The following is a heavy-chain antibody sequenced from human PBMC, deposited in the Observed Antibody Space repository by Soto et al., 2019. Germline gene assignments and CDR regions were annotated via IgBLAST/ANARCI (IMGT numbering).Heavy chain of an antibody. V-gene: IGHV1-2*02. D-gene: IGHD1-26*01. CDR3: ARDRVGASHNWFDP. CDR1: GYTFTGYY. Sequence: ASVKVSCKASGYTFTGYYIHWVRQAPGQGLEWMGWIDPKSGDTNYAQKFQGRVTMTRDTSISTAYMELSRLRSDDTAVYYCARDRVGASHNWFDPWGQGTLVTVSS. J-gene: IGHJ5*02. CDR2: IDPKSGDT.